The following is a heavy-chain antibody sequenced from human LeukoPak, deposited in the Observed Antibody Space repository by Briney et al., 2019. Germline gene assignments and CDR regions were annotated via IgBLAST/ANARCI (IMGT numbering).Heavy chain of an antibody. CDR3: ARVSAYYDFWSAYLDY. D-gene: IGHD3-3*01. CDR1: GFTFSNYA. CDR2: ISYDGNSK. Sequence: GGSLRLSCAASGFTFSNYAMHWVRQAPGKGLEGVAVISYDGNSKYYEDSAKGRFTISRDNSKNTLYLQMNSLRAEDTAVYYCARVSAYYDFWSAYLDYWGQGTLVTVSS. V-gene: IGHV3-30*04. J-gene: IGHJ4*02.